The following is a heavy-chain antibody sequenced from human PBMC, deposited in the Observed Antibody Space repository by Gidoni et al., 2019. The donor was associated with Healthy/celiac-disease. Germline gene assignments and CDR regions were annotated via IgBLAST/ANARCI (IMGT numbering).Heavy chain of an antibody. V-gene: IGHV3-21*01. D-gene: IGHD3-16*01. J-gene: IGHJ4*02. Sequence: EVQLVESGGGLVKPGGSLRLSCAASGSTFSSYSMNWVRQAPGKGLEWVSSISSSSSYIYYADSVKGRFTISRDNAKNSLYLQMNSLRAEDTAVYYCASMGWGGPTGDWGQGTLVTVSS. CDR2: ISSSSSYI. CDR3: ASMGWGGPTGD. CDR1: GSTFSSYS.